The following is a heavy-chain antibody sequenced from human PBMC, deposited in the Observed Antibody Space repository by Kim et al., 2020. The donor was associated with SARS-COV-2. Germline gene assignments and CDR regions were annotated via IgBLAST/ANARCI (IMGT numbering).Heavy chain of an antibody. J-gene: IGHJ5*02. V-gene: IGHV4-4*07. Sequence: SETLSLTCTVSGGSISSYYWSWIRQPAGKGLEWIGRIYTSGSTNYNPSLKSRVTMSVDTSKNQFSLKLSSVTAADTAVYYCAREWLVAVPNWFDPWGQGTLVTVSS. CDR3: AREWLVAVPNWFDP. D-gene: IGHD3-22*01. CDR1: GGSISSYY. CDR2: IYTSGST.